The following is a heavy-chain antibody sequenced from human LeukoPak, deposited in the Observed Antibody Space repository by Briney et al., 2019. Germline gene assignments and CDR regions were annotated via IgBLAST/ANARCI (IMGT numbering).Heavy chain of an antibody. J-gene: IGHJ4*02. CDR2: INPNSGGT. Sequence: GASVKVSCKASGYTFTGYYMHWVRQAPGQGLEWMGRINPNSGGTNYAQKFQGRVTMTRDTSISTAYMELSRLRSDDTAVYYCARGSPLYYDSSGYYYYWGQGTLVTVSS. CDR1: GYTFTGYY. CDR3: ARGSPLYYDSSGYYYY. D-gene: IGHD3-22*01. V-gene: IGHV1-2*06.